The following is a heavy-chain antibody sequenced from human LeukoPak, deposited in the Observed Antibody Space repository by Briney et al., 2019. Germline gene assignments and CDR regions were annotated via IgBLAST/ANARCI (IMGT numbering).Heavy chain of an antibody. D-gene: IGHD3-22*01. Sequence: GRSLRLSWAASGFTFSSYAMHWVRQAPDKGLEWVAVISYDGSNKYYADSVKGRFTISRDNSKNTLYLQMNSLRAEDTAVYYCASDYYDSSGYSEPYDYWGQGTLVTVSS. CDR2: ISYDGSNK. J-gene: IGHJ4*02. V-gene: IGHV3-30-3*01. CDR1: GFTFSSYA. CDR3: ASDYYDSSGYSEPYDY.